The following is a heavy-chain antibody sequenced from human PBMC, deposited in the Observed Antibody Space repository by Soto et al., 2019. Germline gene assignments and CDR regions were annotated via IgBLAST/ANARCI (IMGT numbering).Heavy chain of an antibody. CDR3: AAELRFGKVAVV. CDR1: GDTFKNCV. Sequence: QVQVVQSGVEVRRPGSSVKVSCKASGDTFKNCVIRWVRQAPGQGLEWMGGIIPLFGTTDFAQRCKGRLTITTDESTTTAYRELSRLRSEDTDTYYCAAELRFGKVAVVWGHGTRVNVS. V-gene: IGHV1-69*01. CDR2: IIPLFGTT. D-gene: IGHD3-10*01. J-gene: IGHJ6*02.